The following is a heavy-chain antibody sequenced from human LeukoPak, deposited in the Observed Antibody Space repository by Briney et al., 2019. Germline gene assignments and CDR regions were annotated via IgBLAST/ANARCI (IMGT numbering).Heavy chain of an antibody. V-gene: IGHV3-23*01. CDR2: ISGSGGST. CDR3: AKYPRIVVVPAASGYYFDY. D-gene: IGHD2-2*01. J-gene: IGHJ4*02. Sequence: GGSLRLSCAASGFTFSSYAMSWVRQAPGKGLEWVSAISGSGGSTYYADSVKGRFTISRDNSKNTLYLQMNSLRAEGTAVYYCAKYPRIVVVPAASGYYFDYWGQGTLVTVSS. CDR1: GFTFSSYA.